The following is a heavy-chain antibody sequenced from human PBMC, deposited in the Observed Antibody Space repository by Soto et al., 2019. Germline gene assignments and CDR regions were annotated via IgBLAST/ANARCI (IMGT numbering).Heavy chain of an antibody. V-gene: IGHV3-15*01. CDR1: GFSFSNAW. J-gene: IGHJ4*02. CDR3: TTYLSGSDYFDY. Sequence: PGGSLRLSCAASGFSFSNAWMSWVRQAPEKGLEWVGRIKSKADGGTTDYAAPVKGRFTISRDDSKNTLYLQMNTLKTEDTAVYYCTTYLSGSDYFDYWGQGTLVTVSS. CDR2: IKSKADGGTT. D-gene: IGHD1-26*01.